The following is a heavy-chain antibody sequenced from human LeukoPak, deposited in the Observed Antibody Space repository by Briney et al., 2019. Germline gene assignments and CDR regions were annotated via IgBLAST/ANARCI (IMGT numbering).Heavy chain of an antibody. CDR3: VRALGDY. CDR2: ISYDGSNK. D-gene: IGHD7-27*01. J-gene: IGHJ4*02. V-gene: IGHV3-30-3*01. Sequence: GRSLRLSCAASGFTFSSYAMHWVRQAPGKGLEWVAVISYDGSNKYYADSVKGRFTISRDNSKNTLYLQMNSLRAEDTAVYYCVRALGDYWGQGILVTVSS. CDR1: GFTFSSYA.